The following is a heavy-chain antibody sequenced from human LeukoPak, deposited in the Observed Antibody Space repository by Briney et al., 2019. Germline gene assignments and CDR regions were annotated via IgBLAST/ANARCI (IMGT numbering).Heavy chain of an antibody. Sequence: GRSLRLSCAASGFTFSDYSMNWVRQAPGKGLEWISYIGIDSGNTNYADSVKGRFTISRDITKNSLYLQMNSLRAEDTAVYYCASELWFGESNALDTWGQGTVVTVSS. CDR1: GFTFSDYS. CDR2: IGIDSGNT. CDR3: ASELWFGESNALDT. D-gene: IGHD3-10*01. V-gene: IGHV3-48*04. J-gene: IGHJ3*02.